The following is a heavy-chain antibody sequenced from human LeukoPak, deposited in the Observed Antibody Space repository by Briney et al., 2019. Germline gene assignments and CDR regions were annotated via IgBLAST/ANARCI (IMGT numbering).Heavy chain of an antibody. CDR2: IYYSGST. CDR1: GGSISSGDYY. Sequence: SETLSLTCTVSGGSISSGDYYWSWLRQPPGKGLEWIGYIYYSGSTYYNPSLKSRVTISVDTSKNQFSLKLSSVTAADTAVYYCARVGSSGYYVAEYFQHWGQGTLVTVSS. J-gene: IGHJ1*01. V-gene: IGHV4-30-4*01. D-gene: IGHD3-22*01. CDR3: ARVGSSGYYVAEYFQH.